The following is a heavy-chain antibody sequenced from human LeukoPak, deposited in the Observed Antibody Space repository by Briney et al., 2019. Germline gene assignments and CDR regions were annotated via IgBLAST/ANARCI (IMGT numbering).Heavy chain of an antibody. CDR1: GGSITNNNFY. J-gene: IGHJ4*02. D-gene: IGHD6-13*01. CDR3: ARLYSSSWYYFDY. CDR2: IYYSGST. V-gene: IGHV4-61*01. Sequence: SETLSLTCTVSGGSITNNNFYWSWIRQPPGKGLEWIGYIYYSGSTNYNPSLKSRVTMSVDTSKSQFSLKLSSVTAADTAVYYCARLYSSSWYYFDYWGQGTLVTVSS.